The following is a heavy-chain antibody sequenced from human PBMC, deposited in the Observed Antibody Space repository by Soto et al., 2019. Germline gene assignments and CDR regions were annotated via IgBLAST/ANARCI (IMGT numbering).Heavy chain of an antibody. CDR1: GGSISRNY. Sequence: PSETLSLTCTVSGGSISRNYWSWIRQPPGKALEWIGYIYYSGSTYYNPSLKSRVTISVDTSKNQFSLKLSSVTAEDTALYYCAKDRPRRTSGYFFDYWGQGTPVTVSS. J-gene: IGHJ4*02. D-gene: IGHD1-1*01. CDR3: AKDRPRRTSGYFFDY. CDR2: IYYSGST. V-gene: IGHV4-59*12.